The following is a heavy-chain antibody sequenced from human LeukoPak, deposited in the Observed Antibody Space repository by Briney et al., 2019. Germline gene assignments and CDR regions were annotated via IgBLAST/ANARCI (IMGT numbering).Heavy chain of an antibody. CDR2: FDPEDGET. J-gene: IGHJ4*02. CDR3: TTDSGSYGNYYLY. D-gene: IGHD1-26*01. V-gene: IGHV1-24*01. Sequence: ASVKVSCKVSGYTLTELAMHWVRQVPGKGLEWMGGFDPEDGETIYAQKFQGRVTMTEDTPTDTAYMELSSLGSEDTAVYYCTTDSGSYGNYYLYWGQGTLVTVSS. CDR1: GYTLTELA.